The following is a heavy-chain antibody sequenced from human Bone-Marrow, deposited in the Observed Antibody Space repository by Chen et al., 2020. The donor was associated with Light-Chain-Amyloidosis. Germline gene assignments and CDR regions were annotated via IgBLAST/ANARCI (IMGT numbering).Heavy chain of an antibody. J-gene: IGHJ3*01. CDR1: GYTFTDYY. CDR2: INPDGGST. Sequence: QVQLLQSGAEVKKPGASVRVSCKASGYTFTDYYIHWVRQAPGQGLEWMGRINPDGGSTTYAQNFHGRVTMTRDTSINIVNMDLGGLKSDDSAVYFCTRDLVGYDAFDVWGQGTAVIVSS. D-gene: IGHD2-2*03. CDR3: TRDLVGYDAFDV. V-gene: IGHV1-2*06.